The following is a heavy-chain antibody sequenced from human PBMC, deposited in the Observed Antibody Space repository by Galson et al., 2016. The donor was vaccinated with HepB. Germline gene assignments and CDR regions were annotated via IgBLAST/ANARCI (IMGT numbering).Heavy chain of an antibody. CDR1: GFTFSHYF. Sequence: SLRLSCAASGFTFSHYFVSWIRQAPGKGLEWVSGISGSGDTKFADSVKGRFTISRDNSKTTLYLQMNSLRVEDTAVYYRAKISVQYSYHYWGFDYWGQGTLVTVSS. J-gene: IGHJ4*02. CDR3: AKISVQYSYHYWGFDY. CDR2: ISGSGDT. D-gene: IGHD5-18*01. V-gene: IGHV3-23*01.